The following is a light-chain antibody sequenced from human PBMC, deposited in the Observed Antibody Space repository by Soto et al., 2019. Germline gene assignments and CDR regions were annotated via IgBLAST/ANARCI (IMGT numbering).Light chain of an antibody. CDR3: QQRSNGPYT. CDR2: DAS. Sequence: EIVLTQSPATLSLSPGERATLSCRASQSVSSYLAWYQQKPGQAPRLLIYDASNRATGIPARFSGSGSGTAFTLTISSLDPEVFAVYYCQQRSNGPYTFGQGTKLEIK. J-gene: IGKJ2*01. V-gene: IGKV3-11*01. CDR1: QSVSSY.